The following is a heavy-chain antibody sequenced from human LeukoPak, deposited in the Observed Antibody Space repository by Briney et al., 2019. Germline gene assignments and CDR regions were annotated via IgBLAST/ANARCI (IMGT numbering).Heavy chain of an antibody. Sequence: GGSLRLSCAASGFTFISYAMSWVRQAPGKGLEWVSAISGSGGSTYYADSVKGRFTISRDNSKNTLYLQMNSLRAEDTAVYYCAKGGRYYDFWSGYPLFDYWGQGTLVTVSS. J-gene: IGHJ4*02. CDR3: AKGGRYYDFWSGYPLFDY. CDR1: GFTFISYA. V-gene: IGHV3-23*01. D-gene: IGHD3-3*01. CDR2: ISGSGGST.